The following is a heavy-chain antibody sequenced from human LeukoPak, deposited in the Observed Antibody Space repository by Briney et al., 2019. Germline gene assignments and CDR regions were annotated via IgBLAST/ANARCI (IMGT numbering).Heavy chain of an antibody. V-gene: IGHV3-21*01. CDR1: GFTFSSYS. CDR3: ASDLGDAFDS. J-gene: IGHJ3*02. CDR2: ISSSSSYI. Sequence: PGGTLRLSCAASGFTFSSYSMNWVRQAPGKGLEWVSSISSSSSYIYYADSVKGRFTISRDNAKNSLYLQMNSLSAEDTAVYYCASDLGDAFDSWGQGTMVTVSS.